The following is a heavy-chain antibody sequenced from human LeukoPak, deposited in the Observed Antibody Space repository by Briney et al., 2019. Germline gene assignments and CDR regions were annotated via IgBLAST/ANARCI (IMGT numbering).Heavy chain of an antibody. CDR3: AREDHSNYEY. V-gene: IGHV3-7*03. D-gene: IGHD4-11*01. Sequence: GGSLRLSCAASGFTFSSYWMSWVRQAPGKGLEWVASIKQDRTEKHYVASVKGRFTISKDNAKNSLYLQMNSLRAEDTAVYYCAREDHSNYEYWGQGTLVTVSS. J-gene: IGHJ4*02. CDR1: GFTFSSYW. CDR2: IKQDRTEK.